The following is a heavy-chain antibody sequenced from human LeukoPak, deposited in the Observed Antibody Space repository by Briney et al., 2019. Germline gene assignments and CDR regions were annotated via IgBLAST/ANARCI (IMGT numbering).Heavy chain of an antibody. CDR2: VHSSGST. CDR1: GDSRASSGSYW. CDR3: TRGGGWLIDF. Sequence: SETLSLTCDVSGDSRASSGSYWSGWHRQPPGQGLEWIGYVHSSGSTKYNSSLGSRVTISMDTSRNQFSLKLSSVTAADTAVYFCTRGGGWLIDFWGRGTLVTVSS. D-gene: IGHD5-24*01. V-gene: IGHV4-61*01. J-gene: IGHJ4*02.